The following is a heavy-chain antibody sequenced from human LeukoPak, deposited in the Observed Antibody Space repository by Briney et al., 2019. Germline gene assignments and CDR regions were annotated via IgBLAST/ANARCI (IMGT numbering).Heavy chain of an antibody. CDR3: AKDLGKLWSH. V-gene: IGHV3-23*01. Sequence: PGGSLRLSCAASGFTFSDYYMSWIRQAPGKGLEWVSAISGSGGSTYYADSVKGRFTISRDNSKNTLYLQMNSLRAEDTAVYYCAKDLGKLWSHWGQGTLVTVSS. CDR2: ISGSGGST. D-gene: IGHD5-18*01. J-gene: IGHJ4*02. CDR1: GFTFSDYY.